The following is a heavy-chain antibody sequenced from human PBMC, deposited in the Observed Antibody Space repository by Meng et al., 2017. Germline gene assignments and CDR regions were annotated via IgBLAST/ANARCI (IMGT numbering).Heavy chain of an antibody. CDR2: IDYGGST. CDR1: GDSVTVGSHY. Sequence: QVPLQGSGPGLGRPSETRSLTCTCSGDSVTVGSHYWSWSRQPPGKGLEWIGYIDYGGSTSYNPSLRSRVTISVDTSNNQFSLKLSSVTAADTAVFYCARTRGDYYFDYWGQGTLVTVSS. V-gene: IGHV4-61*01. D-gene: IGHD3-16*01. CDR3: ARTRGDYYFDY. J-gene: IGHJ4*02.